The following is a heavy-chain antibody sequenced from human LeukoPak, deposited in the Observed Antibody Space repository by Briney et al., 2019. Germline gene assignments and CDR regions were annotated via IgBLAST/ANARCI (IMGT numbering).Heavy chain of an antibody. Sequence: SETLSLTCAVYGGSFSGYYWSWIRQPPGKGPEWIGYIYYSGSTNYNSSLKSRVSISVDTSKNQFSLKLSSVTAADTAVYYCARLLYYYSSGYYYDYWGQGTLVTVSS. CDR2: IYYSGST. CDR3: ARLLYYYSSGYYYDY. CDR1: GGSFSGYY. V-gene: IGHV4-59*08. D-gene: IGHD3-22*01. J-gene: IGHJ4*02.